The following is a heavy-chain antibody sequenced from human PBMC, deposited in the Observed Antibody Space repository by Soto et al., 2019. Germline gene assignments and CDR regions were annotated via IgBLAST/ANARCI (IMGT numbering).Heavy chain of an antibody. CDR1: GFTFSSYG. CDR3: ARLANDYGDYESLDY. J-gene: IGHJ4*02. Sequence: QVQLVESGGGVVQPGRSLRLSCAASGFTFSSYGMHWVRQAPGKGLEWVAVIWCDGSNKYYADSVKGRFTISRDNSKNTLYLQMNSLRAEDTAVYYCARLANDYGDYESLDYWGQGTLVTVSS. CDR2: IWCDGSNK. D-gene: IGHD4-17*01. V-gene: IGHV3-33*01.